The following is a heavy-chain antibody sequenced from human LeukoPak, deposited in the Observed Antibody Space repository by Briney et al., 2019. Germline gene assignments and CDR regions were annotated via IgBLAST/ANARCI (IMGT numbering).Heavy chain of an antibody. CDR1: GFTFSDHC. V-gene: IGHV3-72*01. J-gene: IGHJ4*02. D-gene: IGHD6-19*01. CDR2: TRNKANSYTT. Sequence: GGSLRLSCAASGFTFSDHCMDWVRQAPGKGLEWVGRTRNKANSYTTEYAASVKGRFTISRDDSKKSLYLQMNSLRAEDTAVYYCAKRVSTGWYYYDYWGQGTLVTVSS. CDR3: AKRVSTGWYYYDY.